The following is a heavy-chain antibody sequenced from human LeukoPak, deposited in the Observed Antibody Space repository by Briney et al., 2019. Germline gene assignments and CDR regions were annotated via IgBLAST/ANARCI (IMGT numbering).Heavy chain of an antibody. CDR3: AKVKEYSSNWASYYYGLDV. CDR2: ITDNGRTT. Sequence: GGSLRLSCASSGFTVSSNYMSWVRQAPGKGLEWVSGITDNGRTTYYAHSVKGRFTISRDNSKNTLYLQMDSLSVEDTAVYYCAKVKEYSSNWASYYYGLDVWGRGTTVAVSS. V-gene: IGHV3-23*01. J-gene: IGHJ6*02. D-gene: IGHD6-13*01. CDR1: GFTVSSNY.